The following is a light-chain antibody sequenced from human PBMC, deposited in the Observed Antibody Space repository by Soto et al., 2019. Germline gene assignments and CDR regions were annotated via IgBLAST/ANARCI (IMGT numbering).Light chain of an antibody. CDR2: AAS. Sequence: ENVLTQSPGTLSLSPGERATLSCRASQSVDSRYLAWYQQKPGQAPRVIIYAASSRATGIPDRFSGSGSGTDFTLTINRLEPEDFAVYYCQQYGSSPLYTFGQGTRLEIK. J-gene: IGKJ2*01. CDR3: QQYGSSPLYT. CDR1: QSVDSRY. V-gene: IGKV3-20*01.